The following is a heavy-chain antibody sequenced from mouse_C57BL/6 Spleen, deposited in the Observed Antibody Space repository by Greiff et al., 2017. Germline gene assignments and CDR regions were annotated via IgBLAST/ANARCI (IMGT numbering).Heavy chain of an antibody. V-gene: IGHV1-22*01. J-gene: IGHJ1*03. CDR3: ARCWDWYFDV. D-gene: IGHD4-1*01. Sequence: VQLKQSGPELVKPGASVKMSCKASGYTFTDYNMHWVKQSHGKSLEWVGYINPNNGGTSYNQKFKGKATLTVNKSSSTAYMELRSLTSEDSAVYYCARCWDWYFDVWGTGTTVTVSS. CDR1: GYTFTDYN. CDR2: INPNNGGT.